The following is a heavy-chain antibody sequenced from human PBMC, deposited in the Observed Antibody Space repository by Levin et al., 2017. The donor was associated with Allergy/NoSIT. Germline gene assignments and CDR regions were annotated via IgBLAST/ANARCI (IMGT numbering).Heavy chain of an antibody. CDR1: GFTFSSYW. CDR3: AQGTTIFGVVSQFDH. CDR2: IKSDGSST. D-gene: IGHD3-3*01. Sequence: PGESLKISCAASGFTFSSYWMHWVRQAPGKGLVWVSRIKSDGSSTSYADSVKGRFTISRDNTKNTLFLQMNSLRAEDTAIYYCAQGTTIFGVVSQFDHWGQGTLVTVSS. J-gene: IGHJ4*02. V-gene: IGHV3-74*01.